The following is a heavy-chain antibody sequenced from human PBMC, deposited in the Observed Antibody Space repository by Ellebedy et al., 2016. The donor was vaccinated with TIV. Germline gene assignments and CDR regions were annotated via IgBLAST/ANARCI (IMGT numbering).Heavy chain of an antibody. CDR3: ARDLSLDV. CDR2: ISSSSSYI. D-gene: IGHD3-16*02. J-gene: IGHJ6*02. V-gene: IGHV3-21*01. Sequence: GESLKISXAASGFTFSSYSMNWVRQAPGKGLEWVSSISSSSSYIYYADSVKGRFTISRDNAKNSLYLQMNSLRAEDTAVYYCARDLSLDVWGQGTTVTVSS. CDR1: GFTFSSYS.